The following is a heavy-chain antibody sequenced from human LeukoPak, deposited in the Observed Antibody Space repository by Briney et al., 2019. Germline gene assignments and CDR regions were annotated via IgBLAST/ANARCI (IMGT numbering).Heavy chain of an antibody. CDR1: GFSFPNYA. CDR2: ISSSSSYI. Sequence: GGSLRLSCAASGFSFPNYAMSWVRQAPGKGLEWVSSISSSSSYIYYADSVKGRFTISRDNAKNSLYLQMSSLRAEDTAVYYCARDRCGGDCYPYYFDYWGQGTLVTVSS. J-gene: IGHJ4*02. CDR3: ARDRCGGDCYPYYFDY. V-gene: IGHV3-21*01. D-gene: IGHD2-21*02.